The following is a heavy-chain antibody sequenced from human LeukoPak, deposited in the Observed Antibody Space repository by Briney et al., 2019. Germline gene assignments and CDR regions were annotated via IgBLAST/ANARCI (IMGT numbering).Heavy chain of an antibody. CDR3: ARGEVHRYYDILTGYHQFDP. CDR1: GGSFSGYY. Sequence: TSETLSLTCAVYGGSFSGYYWSWIRQPPGKGLEWIGEINHSGSTNYNPSLKSRVTISVDTSKNQFSLKLSSVTAADTAVYYCARGEVHRYYDILTGYHQFDPWGQGTLVTVSS. V-gene: IGHV4-34*01. J-gene: IGHJ5*02. CDR2: INHSGST. D-gene: IGHD3-9*01.